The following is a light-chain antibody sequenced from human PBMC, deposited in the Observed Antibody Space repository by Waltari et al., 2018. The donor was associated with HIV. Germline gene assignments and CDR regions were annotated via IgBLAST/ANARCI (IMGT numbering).Light chain of an antibody. CDR1: SSDVGGYTY. CDR2: EVT. CDR3: SSYAGSNNFV. J-gene: IGLJ1*01. V-gene: IGLV2-8*01. Sequence: QSALTQHPSASGSPGQSVTISCTGTSSDVGGYTYVSWYQQHPGKAPKLMIYEVTKRPSGVPDRFSGSKSGNTASLTVSGLQAEDEADYYCSSYAGSNNFVFGTGTKVTVL.